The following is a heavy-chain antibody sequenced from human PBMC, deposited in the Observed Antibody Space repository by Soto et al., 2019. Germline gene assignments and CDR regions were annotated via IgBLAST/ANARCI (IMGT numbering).Heavy chain of an antibody. Sequence: SETLPLTCAVYSGSLIGYCWHWVRQPPGKGLEWIGEIDHSGSTKYNPSLKNRVTFSVDTSKNQFSLNLTSVTASDTAVYYCARGFPVYSYYYLDVWAKGTTVTVSS. V-gene: IGHV4-34*01. J-gene: IGHJ6*03. D-gene: IGHD4-17*01. CDR2: IDHSGST. CDR3: ARGFPVYSYYYLDV. CDR1: SGSLIGYC.